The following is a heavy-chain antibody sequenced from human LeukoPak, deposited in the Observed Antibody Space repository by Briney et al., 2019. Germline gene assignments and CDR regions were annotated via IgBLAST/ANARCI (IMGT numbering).Heavy chain of an antibody. V-gene: IGHV1-69*05. CDR1: GGTFSSYA. Sequence: ASVKVSCKASGGTFSSYAISWVRQAPGQGLEWMGGIIPIFGTANNAKKFQGRVTITTDESTSTAYMELSSLRSEDTAVYYCARATAMVSGIFDYWGQGTLVTVSS. J-gene: IGHJ4*02. CDR3: ARATAMVSGIFDY. D-gene: IGHD5-18*01. CDR2: IIPIFGTA.